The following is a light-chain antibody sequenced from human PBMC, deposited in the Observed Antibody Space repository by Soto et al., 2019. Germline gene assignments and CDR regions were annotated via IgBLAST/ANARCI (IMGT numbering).Light chain of an antibody. J-gene: IGLJ3*02. CDR2: DNN. CDR1: SSNIGGGYD. CDR3: QSYDTSLSGMV. V-gene: IGLV1-40*01. Sequence: QSVLTQPPSVSGAPGPRVTISCTGSSSNIGGGYDVHWYQQLPGTAPKLLIYDNNNRPSGVPDRISGSKSGTSASLAITGLQAEDEADYYCQSYDTSLSGMVFGGGTKLTVL.